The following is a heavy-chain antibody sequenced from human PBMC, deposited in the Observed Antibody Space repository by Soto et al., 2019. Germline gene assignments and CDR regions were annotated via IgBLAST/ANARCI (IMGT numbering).Heavy chain of an antibody. CDR3: ARGEQYSGRIFDY. J-gene: IGHJ4*01. CDR1: GDSVSSNSAG. D-gene: IGHD1-26*01. V-gene: IGHV6-1*01. CDR2: TYYRSKWYY. Sequence: QVQLQQSGPGLVKPSQTLSLTCAITGDSVSSNSAGWSWVRQSPSRGLEWLGRTYYRSKWYYEYAVSVRGRITINPATSKNQSSLQLNSVTPEDTAVYFCARGEQYSGRIFDYWGQGTLVTVSS.